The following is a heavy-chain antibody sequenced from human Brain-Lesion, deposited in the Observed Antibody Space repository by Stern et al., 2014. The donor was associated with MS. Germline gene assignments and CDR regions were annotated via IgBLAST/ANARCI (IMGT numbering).Heavy chain of an antibody. CDR3: ARDITGSSAYFAY. D-gene: IGHD1-14*01. Sequence: EVQLLESGGDLVQPGRSLRLSCAAFGFTFDDYAMHWVRPGPGKGLEWVAGISWNSGTIGYADSVKGRFTTSRDNAYSSLYLQMNSLRPEDTALYYCARDITGSSAYFAYWGQGTLVTVSS. J-gene: IGHJ4*02. CDR1: GFTFDDYA. CDR2: ISWNSGTI. V-gene: IGHV3-9*01.